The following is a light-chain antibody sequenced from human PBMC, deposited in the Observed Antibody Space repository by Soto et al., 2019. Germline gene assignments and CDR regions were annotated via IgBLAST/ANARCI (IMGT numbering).Light chain of an antibody. V-gene: IGLV2-14*01. CDR3: SSLTSSSTLV. CDR1: SSDVGGYSY. J-gene: IGLJ3*02. Sequence: QYVLTQPASVSGSPGQSVTISCTGTSSDVGGYSYVSWYQQHPDKAPKLMIYDVDYRPSGVSNRFSGSKSGNTASLTISGLQAEDEADYYCSSLTSSSTLVFGGGTKLTVL. CDR2: DVD.